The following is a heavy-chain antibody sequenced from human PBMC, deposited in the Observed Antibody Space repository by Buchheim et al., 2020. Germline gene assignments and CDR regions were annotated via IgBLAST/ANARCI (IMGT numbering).Heavy chain of an antibody. Sequence: QVQLVESGGGVVQPGRSLRLSCAASGFTFSSYGMHWVRQAPGKGLEWVAVISYDGSNKYYADSVKGRFTISRDNSKNTLYLQMNSLRAEDTAVYYCAREGRITIFGVVQFFDYWGQGTL. D-gene: IGHD3-3*01. CDR3: AREGRITIFGVVQFFDY. CDR1: GFTFSSYG. J-gene: IGHJ4*02. V-gene: IGHV3-30*03. CDR2: ISYDGSNK.